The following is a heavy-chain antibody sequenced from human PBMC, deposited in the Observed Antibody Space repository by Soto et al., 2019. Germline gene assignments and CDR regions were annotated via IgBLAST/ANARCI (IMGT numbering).Heavy chain of an antibody. CDR2: IIPILGIA. J-gene: IGHJ6*02. Sequence: QVQLVQSGAEVKKPGSSVKVSCKASGGTFSSYTISWVRQAPGQGLEWMGRIIPILGIANYAQKFQGRVTITADKSTSTAYMELSSLRSEDTAVYYCVRDPYYGSGSYDNYYYYGMDVWGQGTTVTVSS. CDR3: VRDPYYGSGSYDNYYYYGMDV. CDR1: GGTFSSYT. V-gene: IGHV1-69*08. D-gene: IGHD3-10*01.